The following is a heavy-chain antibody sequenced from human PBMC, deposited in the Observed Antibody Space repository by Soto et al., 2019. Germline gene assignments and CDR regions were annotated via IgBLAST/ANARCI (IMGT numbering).Heavy chain of an antibody. V-gene: IGHV3-23*01. Sequence: EVQLLESGGGLVQPGGSLRLSCAASGFTFRSYAMSWVRQAPGKGLEWVSVIADSRDRTYYADSVKGRFTISRDNSKNTLYLQTHNLRAEDTATYYCAKGIDWGQGTRVTVSS. CDR3: AKGID. CDR2: IADSRDRT. D-gene: IGHD2-15*01. CDR1: GFTFRSYA. J-gene: IGHJ4*02.